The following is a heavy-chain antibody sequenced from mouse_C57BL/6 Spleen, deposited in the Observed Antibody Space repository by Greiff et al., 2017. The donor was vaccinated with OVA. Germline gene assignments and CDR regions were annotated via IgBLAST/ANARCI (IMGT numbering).Heavy chain of an antibody. CDR3: ASVTTVVATNFDY. V-gene: IGHV1-53*01. CDR1: GYTFTSYW. Sequence: VQLQQPGTELVKPGASVKLSCKASGYTFTSYWMHWVKQRPGQGLEWIGNINPSNGGTNYNEKFKSKATLTVDKSSSTAYMQLSSLTSEDSAVYYCASVTTVVATNFDYWGQGTTLTVSS. CDR2: INPSNGGT. J-gene: IGHJ2*01. D-gene: IGHD1-1*01.